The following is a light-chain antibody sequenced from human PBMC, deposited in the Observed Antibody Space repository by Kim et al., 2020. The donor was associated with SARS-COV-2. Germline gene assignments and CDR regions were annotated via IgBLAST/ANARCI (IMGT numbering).Light chain of an antibody. CDR3: QQYNNWPPLT. CDR1: QSVSSD. CDR2: GAS. V-gene: IGKV3-15*01. J-gene: IGKJ4*02. Sequence: SPGERATLSCRASQSVSSDLAWYQHKPGQAPRLLIYGASTRATGIPARFIGSGSGTEFTLTISSLQSEDFAVYYCQQYNNWPPLTFGGGTKVDIK.